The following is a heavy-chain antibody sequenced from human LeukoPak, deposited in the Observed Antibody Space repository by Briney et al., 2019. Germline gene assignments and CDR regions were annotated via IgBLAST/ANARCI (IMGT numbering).Heavy chain of an antibody. Sequence: PGRSLRLSCAASGFTVSSNYMSWVRQAPGKGLEWVSVIYSGGSTYYADSVKGRFTISRDNSKNTLYLQMNSLRAEDTAVYYCARGASYWFGELLEGAFDIWGQGTMVTASS. CDR3: ARGASYWFGELLEGAFDI. J-gene: IGHJ3*02. CDR1: GFTVSSNY. V-gene: IGHV3-53*01. D-gene: IGHD3-10*01. CDR2: IYSGGST.